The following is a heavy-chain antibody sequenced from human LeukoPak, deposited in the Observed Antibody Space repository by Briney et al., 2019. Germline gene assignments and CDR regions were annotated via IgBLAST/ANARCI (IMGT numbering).Heavy chain of an antibody. J-gene: IGHJ4*02. CDR2: MDPKRGGT. CDR3: ARDPSTSYYFDL. D-gene: IGHD6-6*01. Sequence: ASVKVSCKTSGYTFTDYYLHWVRQAPGQGLEWMGWMDPKRGGTKYAQRFLGRFTMTRDTSVTTAYMELTGLTSDDTAVYRRARDPSTSYYFDLWGQGTLVIVSS. V-gene: IGHV1-2*02. CDR1: GYTFTDYY.